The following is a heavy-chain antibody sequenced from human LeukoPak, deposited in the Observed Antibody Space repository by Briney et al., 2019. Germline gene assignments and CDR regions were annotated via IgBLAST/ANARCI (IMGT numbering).Heavy chain of an antibody. CDR2: ISPSSSYI. Sequence: GGSLRLSCAASGFSFSGYSINWVRQAPGKGLEWVSSISPSSSYICYADSVKGRFTISRDNAKNSLYLQMNSLRAEDTAVYYCARGRGCSSMSCYPDYWGQGTLVTVSS. CDR1: GFSFSGYS. V-gene: IGHV3-21*01. D-gene: IGHD2-2*01. CDR3: ARGRGCSSMSCYPDY. J-gene: IGHJ4*02.